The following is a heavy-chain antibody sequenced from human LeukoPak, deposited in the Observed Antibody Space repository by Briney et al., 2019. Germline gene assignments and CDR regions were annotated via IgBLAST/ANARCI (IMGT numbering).Heavy chain of an antibody. D-gene: IGHD6-13*01. CDR3: ATLGSSPTYFYVGMDV. CDR1: GGSIDNYY. Sequence: PSETLSLTCTVSGGSIDNYYWSWIRQPPGKGLGWIGYIYYSGSTNYNPSLKSRVTISVDTSKNQFSLKLTSVTAADTAVYYCATLGSSPTYFYVGMDVWGQGTAVTVSS. CDR2: IYYSGST. J-gene: IGHJ6*02. V-gene: IGHV4-59*12.